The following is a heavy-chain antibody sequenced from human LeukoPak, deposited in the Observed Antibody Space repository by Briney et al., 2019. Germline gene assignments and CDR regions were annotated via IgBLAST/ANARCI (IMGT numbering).Heavy chain of an antibody. CDR1: GGSFSGYY. D-gene: IGHD3-9*01. V-gene: IGHV4-34*01. CDR3: ARHVGQYYDILTGYYSGWFDP. CDR2: INHSGST. J-gene: IGHJ5*02. Sequence: SETLSLTCAVYGGSFSGYYWTWIRQPPGKGLEWIGEINHSGSTNYNPSLKSRVTISVDTSKKQFSLKLSSVTAADTAVYYCARHVGQYYDILTGYYSGWFDPWGQGTLVTVSS.